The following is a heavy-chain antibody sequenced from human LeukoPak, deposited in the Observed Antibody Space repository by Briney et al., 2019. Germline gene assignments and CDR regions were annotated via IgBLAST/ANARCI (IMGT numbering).Heavy chain of an antibody. D-gene: IGHD3-10*01. Sequence: SETLSLTCTVSGVSISNYYWSWIRQPPGKGLEWIGYIYYSGSTNYNPSLKSRVTISVDTSKNQFSLKLSSVTAADTAVYYCARVGYGSGSYYDYWGQGTLVTVSS. J-gene: IGHJ4*02. CDR1: GVSISNYY. CDR2: IYYSGST. V-gene: IGHV4-59*12. CDR3: ARVGYGSGSYYDY.